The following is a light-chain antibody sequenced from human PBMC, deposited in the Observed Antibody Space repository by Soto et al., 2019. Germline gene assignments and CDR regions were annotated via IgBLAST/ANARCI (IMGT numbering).Light chain of an antibody. CDR3: QSFDAGLSGYV. CDR1: GLNIGAGYD. V-gene: IGLV1-40*01. CDR2: GNK. Sequence: SVLTQPPSVSGALGQRVTISCTGSGLNIGAGYDVQWYQQLPGTAPKVVIYGNKIRPSGVPDRFSGSKSGTSASLAITGLQAEDEAEYYCQSFDAGLSGYVFGPGTKLTVL. J-gene: IGLJ1*01.